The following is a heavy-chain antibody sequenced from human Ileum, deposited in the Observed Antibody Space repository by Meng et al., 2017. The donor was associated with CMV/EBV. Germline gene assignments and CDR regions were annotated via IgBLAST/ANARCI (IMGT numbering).Heavy chain of an antibody. V-gene: IGHV3-49*04. CDR2: IRSQARGGTT. J-gene: IGHJ4*02. D-gene: IGHD6-6*01. CDR1: GFTFGDYA. Sequence: GESLKISCSTAGFTFGDYAMSWVRQAPGEGLEWVGFIRSQARGGTTEYAASVKGRFIISRDDSKSIAYLQMNSLRGEDTAVYYCARDPIAARQVGYFDYWGQGTLVTVSS. CDR3: ARDPIAARQVGYFDY.